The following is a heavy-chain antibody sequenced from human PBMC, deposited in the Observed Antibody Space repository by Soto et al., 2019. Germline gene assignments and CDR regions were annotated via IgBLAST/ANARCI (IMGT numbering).Heavy chain of an antibody. CDR2: FSYVRGT. D-gene: IGHD3-3*01. CDR1: GGSITDYY. Sequence: SETLSLTCTVSGGSITDYYWSWIRQPPWKGLEWIGYFSYVRGTNNSPSLKSRATISGDTSKNQLSLKLSSVTAADTAVYYCARGMSGDLTWALYWGQGTLVTVSS. J-gene: IGHJ4*02. CDR3: ARGMSGDLTWALY. V-gene: IGHV4-59*01.